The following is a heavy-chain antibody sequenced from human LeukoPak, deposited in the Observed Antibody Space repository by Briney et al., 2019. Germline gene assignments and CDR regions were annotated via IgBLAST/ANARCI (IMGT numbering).Heavy chain of an antibody. CDR1: GGSISSGGYY. CDR2: IYYSGST. D-gene: IGHD6-25*01. J-gene: IGHJ5*02. CDR3: ARALISVESWFDP. V-gene: IGHV4-31*03. Sequence: SETLSLTCTVSGGSISSGGYYWSWIRQHPGKGLEWIGYIYYSGSTYYNPSLKSRVTISVDTSKNQFSLKLSSVTAADPAVYYCARALISVESWFDPWGQGTLVTVSS.